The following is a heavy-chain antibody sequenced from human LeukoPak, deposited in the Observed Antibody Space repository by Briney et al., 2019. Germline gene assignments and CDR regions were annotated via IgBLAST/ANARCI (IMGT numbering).Heavy chain of an antibody. CDR1: GLTFSSYA. Sequence: AGGSLRLSCAASGLTFSSYAMSWVRQAPGKGLEWVSSISGSGGNTKYADSVKGRFTISRDNSKNTLYLQMNTLRAEDTAVYYCARGRGWPTYYFDYWGQGTLVTVSS. J-gene: IGHJ4*02. CDR2: ISGSGGNT. CDR3: ARGRGWPTYYFDY. V-gene: IGHV3-23*01. D-gene: IGHD6-19*01.